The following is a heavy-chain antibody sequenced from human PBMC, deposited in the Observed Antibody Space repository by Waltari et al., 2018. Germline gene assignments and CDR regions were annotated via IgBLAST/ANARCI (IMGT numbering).Heavy chain of an antibody. J-gene: IGHJ4*02. CDR3: ASRIVGATNFDY. D-gene: IGHD1-26*01. CDR2: IYHSGST. CDR1: GYSISRGYY. Sequence: QVQLQESGPGLVKPSETLSLTCAVSGYSISRGYYWGWIRQPPGKGLEWIGSIYHSGSTYYNPSLKSRVTISVDTSKNQFSLKLSSVTAADTAVYYCASRIVGATNFDYWGQGTLVTVSS. V-gene: IGHV4-38-2*01.